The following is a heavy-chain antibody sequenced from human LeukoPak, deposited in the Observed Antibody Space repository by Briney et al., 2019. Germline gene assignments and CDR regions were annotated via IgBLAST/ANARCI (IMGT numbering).Heavy chain of an antibody. CDR3: ARDWSVVPGGARDYHYYYMDV. V-gene: IGHV1-2*02. CDR2: INPNNAAT. J-gene: IGHJ6*03. CDR1: GYTFTAYY. Sequence: ASVNVSCKTSGYTFTAYYIHWVRQAPGQGLEWLGWINPNNAATKLTQKFQGRVTMTRDTSISTAYMELTRLRSDDTAVYYCARDWSVVPGGARDYHYYYMDVWGRGTTVTVSS. D-gene: IGHD2-21*01.